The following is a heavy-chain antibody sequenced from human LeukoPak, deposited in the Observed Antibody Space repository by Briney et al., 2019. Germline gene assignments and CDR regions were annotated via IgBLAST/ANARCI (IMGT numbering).Heavy chain of an antibody. V-gene: IGHV3-23*01. CDR2: ISGSGGST. D-gene: IGHD2-2*02. Sequence: PGGSLRLSCAASGFTFSSYAMSWVRQAPGKGLEWVSAISGSGGSTYYADSVKGRFTISRDNSKNTLYLQMNSLRAEGTAVYYCARSCSSTSCYSAEYFQHWGQGTLVTVSS. CDR3: ARSCSSTSCYSAEYFQH. J-gene: IGHJ1*01. CDR1: GFTFSSYA.